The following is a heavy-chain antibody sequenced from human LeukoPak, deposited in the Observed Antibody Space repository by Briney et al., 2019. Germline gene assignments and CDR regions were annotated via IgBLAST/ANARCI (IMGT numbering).Heavy chain of an antibody. CDR2: IYPRDGST. CDR3: ARDSSGYYYVD. J-gene: IGHJ4*02. D-gene: IGHD3-22*01. V-gene: IGHV1-46*01. CDR1: GYSFTSNY. Sequence: GASVKVSCKASGYSFTSNYIHWVRQAPGQGLEWMGMIYPRDGSTSYAQKLQGRVTMTTDTSTSTAYMELRSLRSDDTAVYYCARDSSGYYYVDWGQGTLVTVSS.